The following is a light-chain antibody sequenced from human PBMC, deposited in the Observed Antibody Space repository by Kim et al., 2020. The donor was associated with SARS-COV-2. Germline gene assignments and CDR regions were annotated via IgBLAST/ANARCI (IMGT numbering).Light chain of an antibody. J-gene: IGKJ2*01. CDR2: GAS. CDR1: QSVDSN. Sequence: EIVMTQSPATLSVSPRERVTLSCRASQSVDSNLAWYQQRPGQPPRLLIYGASTRATDIPARFSGSGSGTEFTLIISSLQSEDFAVYYCQQYSHWPPYTFGQGTKLEI. CDR3: QQYSHWPPYT. V-gene: IGKV3-15*01.